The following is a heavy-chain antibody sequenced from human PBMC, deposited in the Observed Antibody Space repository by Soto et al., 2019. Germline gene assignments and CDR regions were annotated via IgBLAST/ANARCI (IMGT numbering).Heavy chain of an antibody. Sequence: RLSCSASGVTISECSMNWVRQDQGKGLEWVSSISSSSSYIYYADSVKGRFTISRDNAKNSLYLQMNSLRAEDTAVYYCARTVLRYFDPQYYFDYWGQGTLVTVSS. CDR1: GVTISECS. CDR2: ISSSSSYI. D-gene: IGHD3-9*01. V-gene: IGHV3-21*01. J-gene: IGHJ4*02. CDR3: ARTVLRYFDPQYYFDY.